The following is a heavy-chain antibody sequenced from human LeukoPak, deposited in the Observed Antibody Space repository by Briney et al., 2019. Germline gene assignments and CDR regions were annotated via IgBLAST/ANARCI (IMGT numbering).Heavy chain of an antibody. D-gene: IGHD3-22*01. Sequence: GGSLRLSCAASGFTFSSYAMSWVRHAPGKGLEWVSAISGSGGSTYYADSVRGRFTISRDNSKNTLYLQMNSLRAEDTAVYYCAKAITMIVVXXGFDYWGQGTLVTVSS. CDR1: GFTFSSYA. V-gene: IGHV3-23*01. CDR3: AKAITMIVVXXGFDY. J-gene: IGHJ4*02. CDR2: ISGSGGST.